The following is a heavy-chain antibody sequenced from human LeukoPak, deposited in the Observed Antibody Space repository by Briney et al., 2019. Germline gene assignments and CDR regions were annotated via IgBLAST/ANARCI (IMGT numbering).Heavy chain of an antibody. Sequence: SETLSLTCAVYGGSFSGYYWSWIRQPPGKGLEWIGEINHSGSTNYNPSLKSRVTISVDTSKNQFSLKLSSVTAADTAVYYCARTAGSYYNELDYWGQGTLVTVSS. V-gene: IGHV4-34*01. CDR3: ARTAGSYYNELDY. CDR1: GGSFSGYY. D-gene: IGHD3-10*01. CDR2: INHSGST. J-gene: IGHJ4*02.